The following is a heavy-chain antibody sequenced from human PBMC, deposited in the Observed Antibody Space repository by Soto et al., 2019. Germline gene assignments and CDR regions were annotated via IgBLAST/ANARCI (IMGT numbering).Heavy chain of an antibody. J-gene: IGHJ3*02. CDR1: GYSSTSYW. CDR2: IYPGDSDT. D-gene: IGHD3-22*01. V-gene: IGHV5-51*01. Sequence: PGESLKISCKGSGYSSTSYWIGWVRPMHGKGLEWMGIIYPGDSDTRYSPSFQGQVTIAADKSISTAYLQWSSLKASDTAMYYCPRRPNYYDSSGYGLYAFDIWGQGTMVTVSS. CDR3: PRRPNYYDSSGYGLYAFDI.